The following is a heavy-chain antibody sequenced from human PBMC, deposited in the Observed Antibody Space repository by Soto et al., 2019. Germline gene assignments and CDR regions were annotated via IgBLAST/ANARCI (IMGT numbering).Heavy chain of an antibody. D-gene: IGHD2-2*01. CDR2: TYYRSKWYN. J-gene: IGHJ6*01. Sequence: SQTLSLTCAISGDSVSSNSAAWNWIRQSPSRGLEWLGRTYYRSKWYNDYAVSVKSRITINPDTSKNQFSLQLNSVTPEDTAVYYCARAGDIVVVPAASYYYYYGMDVWAQRTTVT. V-gene: IGHV6-1*01. CDR3: ARAGDIVVVPAASYYYYYGMDV. CDR1: GDSVSSNSAA.